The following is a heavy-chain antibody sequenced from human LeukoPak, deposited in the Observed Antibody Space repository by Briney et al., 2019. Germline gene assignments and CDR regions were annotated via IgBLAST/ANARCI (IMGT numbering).Heavy chain of an antibody. V-gene: IGHV3-23*01. CDR3: AKVRWGSDNALDS. CDR1: GFTFTSYA. J-gene: IGHJ4*02. D-gene: IGHD3-16*01. CDR2: MSDRGGRT. Sequence: PGGSLRLSCAASGFTFTSYAMNWVRPAPGKGLEWVSGMSDRGGRTDYADSVKGRFTISRDNSMNTLYLQMNSLRAEDTAVYYCAKVRWGSDNALDSWGQGTLVTGSS.